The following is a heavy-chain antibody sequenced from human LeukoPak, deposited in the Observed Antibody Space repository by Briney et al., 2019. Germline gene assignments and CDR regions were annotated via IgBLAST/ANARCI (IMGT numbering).Heavy chain of an antibody. CDR1: GGSFSGDY. Sequence: SETLSLTCAVYGGSFSGDYWSWIRQPPGKELEWIGEINHSGSTNYNPSLKSRVTISVDTSKNQFSLKLSSVTAADTAVYYCASLAGTNVILWVHDYWGQGTLVTVSS. CDR2: INHSGST. J-gene: IGHJ4*02. CDR3: ASLAGTNVILWVHDY. D-gene: IGHD6-19*01. V-gene: IGHV4-34*01.